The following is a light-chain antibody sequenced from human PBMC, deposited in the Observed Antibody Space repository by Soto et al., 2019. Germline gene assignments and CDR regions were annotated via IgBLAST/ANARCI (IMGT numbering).Light chain of an antibody. Sequence: QSALTQPASVSGSPGQSSTVSCTGTSSDVGSYTLVSWYQQHPGKAPKLMIYEVSKRPSGVSNRFSGSKSGNTASLTISGLQAEDEADYYCCSYASSSTYVFGTGTKVTVL. V-gene: IGLV2-23*02. CDR1: SSDVGSYTL. J-gene: IGLJ1*01. CDR2: EVS. CDR3: CSYASSSTYV.